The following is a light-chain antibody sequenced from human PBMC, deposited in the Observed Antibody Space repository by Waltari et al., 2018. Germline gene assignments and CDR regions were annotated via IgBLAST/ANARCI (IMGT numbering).Light chain of an antibody. CDR3: SAYTTSGTYVA. Sequence: QSALTQPASVSGSPGQSITISCTGTTSDIGNYNYVSWYQQHPGKAPRLLIYDVYNRPSGISRRFSGPKSGNTASLTISGLQAEDEAVYHCSAYTTSGTYVAFGGGTRVTV. CDR1: TSDIGNYNY. J-gene: IGLJ2*01. CDR2: DVY. V-gene: IGLV2-14*03.